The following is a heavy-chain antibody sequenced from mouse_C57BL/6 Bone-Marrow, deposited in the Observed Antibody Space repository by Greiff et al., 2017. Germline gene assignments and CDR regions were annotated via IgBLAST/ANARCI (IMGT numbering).Heavy chain of an antibody. V-gene: IGHV1-49*01. CDR1: YFAFMARA. J-gene: IGHJ1*03. CDR3: ARGDWYFYV. CDR2: FTMYSDAT. Sequence: LQQSGAELVRPGSSVQLSCKDSYFAFMARAMHWVKQRPGHGLEWLGSFTMYSDATEYSENFKGKATLTANTASSTAYRELSSLPSEDSAVYYCARGDWYFYVWGTGTTVTVSS.